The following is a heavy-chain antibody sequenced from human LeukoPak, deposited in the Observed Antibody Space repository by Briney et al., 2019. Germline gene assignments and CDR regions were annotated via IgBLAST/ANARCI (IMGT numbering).Heavy chain of an antibody. CDR3: ARDILTGYYRNDAFDI. CDR1: GYTFTSYD. D-gene: IGHD3-9*01. CDR2: ISAYNGNT. J-gene: IGHJ3*02. Sequence: ASVKVSCKASGYTFTSYDINWVRQAPGQGLEWMGWISAYNGNTNYAQKLQGRVTMTTDTSTSTAYMELRSLRSDDTAVYYCARDILTGYYRNDAFDIWGQGTMVTVSS. V-gene: IGHV1-18*01.